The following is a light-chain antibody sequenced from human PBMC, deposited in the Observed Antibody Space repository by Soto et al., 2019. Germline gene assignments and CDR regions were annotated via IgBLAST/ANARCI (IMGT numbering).Light chain of an antibody. J-gene: IGLJ1*01. CDR1: RSDVGGYNY. CDR2: DVS. V-gene: IGLV2-14*01. CDR3: RSYTSSSTLYV. Sequence: QSALTQPASVSGSPGQSSTISCTGTRSDVGGYNYVSWYQQHPGKAPKLMIYDVSNRPSGVSNRFSGSKSGNTASLTISGLKAEDESDYYCRSYTSSSTLYVFGTGTKLTVL.